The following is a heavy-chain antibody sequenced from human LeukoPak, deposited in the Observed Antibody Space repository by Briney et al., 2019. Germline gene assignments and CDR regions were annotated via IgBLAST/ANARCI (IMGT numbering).Heavy chain of an antibody. CDR2: ILPVFGTP. D-gene: IGHD1-14*01. CDR1: GDTFSDFA. V-gene: IGHV1-69*05. CDR3: ASADDHRNHGFQY. J-gene: IGHJ4*02. Sequence: GASVKVSCKASGDTFSDFALSWLRQVPGQGLEWMGGILPVFGTPSYAQGFEGRVTITTDESTTTGYIEISSLTSEDTALYYCASADDHRNHGFQYWGQGTLVTVSS.